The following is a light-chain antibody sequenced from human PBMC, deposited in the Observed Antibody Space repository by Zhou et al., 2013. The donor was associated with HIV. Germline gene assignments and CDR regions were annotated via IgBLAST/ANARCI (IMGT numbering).Light chain of an antibody. Sequence: DIQMTQSPSTLSASVGGRVTITCRASQYISTWLAWYQHKPGKVPKLLIYKASTLNTGVPSRFSGSGSGTEFSLRINSLQPEDFATYYCLQHRQYPWRFGQGTKVEVK. CDR2: KAS. V-gene: IGKV1-5*03. CDR3: LQHRQYPWR. CDR1: QYISTW. J-gene: IGKJ1*01.